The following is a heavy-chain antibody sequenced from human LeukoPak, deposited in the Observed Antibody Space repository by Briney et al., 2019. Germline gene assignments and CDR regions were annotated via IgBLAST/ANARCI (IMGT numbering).Heavy chain of an antibody. D-gene: IGHD2-15*01. Sequence: GRSLRLSCAASGFTFSSYAMHWVRQAPGKGLEWVAVISYDGSNKYYADSVKGRFTISRDNSKNTLYLQMNSLRAEDTAVYYCAREGVYCSGGSCYPYYFDYWGQGTLVTVSS. CDR3: AREGVYCSGGSCYPYYFDY. V-gene: IGHV3-30-3*01. CDR1: GFTFSSYA. CDR2: ISYDGSNK. J-gene: IGHJ4*02.